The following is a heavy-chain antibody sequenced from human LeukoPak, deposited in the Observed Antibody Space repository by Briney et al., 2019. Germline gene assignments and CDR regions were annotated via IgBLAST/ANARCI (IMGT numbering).Heavy chain of an antibody. CDR3: VRSLGYSYISARPKPFDY. CDR1: GGPFSGYY. J-gene: IGHJ4*02. Sequence: PSETLSLTCAVYGGPFSGYYWSWIRQPPGKGLEWIGEINHSGSTNYNPSLKSRVTISVDTSKNQFSLKLSSVTAADTAVYYCVRSLGYSYISARPKPFDYWGQGTLVTVSS. V-gene: IGHV4-34*01. D-gene: IGHD5-18*01. CDR2: INHSGST.